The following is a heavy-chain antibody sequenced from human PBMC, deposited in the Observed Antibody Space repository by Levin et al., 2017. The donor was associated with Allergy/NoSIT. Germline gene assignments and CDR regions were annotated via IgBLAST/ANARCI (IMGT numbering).Heavy chain of an antibody. D-gene: IGHD2-15*01. Sequence: SETLSLTCTVSGGSISSSSYYWGWIRQPPGKGLEWIGSIYYSGSTYYNPSLKSRVTISVDTSKNQFSLKLSSVTAADTAVYYCARHDIVVVVAANNGVVDWFDPWGQGTLVTVSS. J-gene: IGHJ5*02. CDR2: IYYSGST. CDR3: ARHDIVVVVAANNGVVDWFDP. V-gene: IGHV4-39*01. CDR1: GGSISSSSYY.